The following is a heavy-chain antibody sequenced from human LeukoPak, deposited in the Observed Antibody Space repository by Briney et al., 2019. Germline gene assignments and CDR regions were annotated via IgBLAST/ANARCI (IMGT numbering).Heavy chain of an antibody. CDR1: GYTFTSYD. CDR3: AREWDYYLV. D-gene: IGHD3-10*01. V-gene: IGHV1-2*02. Sequence: GASVKVSCKASGYTFTSYDINWVRQAPGQGLEWMGWINPKSGGTRYAQEFQGRVTMTRDTSITTAYIELTRLRSDDTAVYYCAREWDYYLVWGQGTLVSVSS. J-gene: IGHJ4*02. CDR2: INPKSGGT.